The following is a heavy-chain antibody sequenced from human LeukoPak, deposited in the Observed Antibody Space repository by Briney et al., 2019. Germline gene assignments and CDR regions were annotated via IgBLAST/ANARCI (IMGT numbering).Heavy chain of an antibody. CDR1: GGSISSSSYY. D-gene: IGHD5-12*01. CDR2: IYYSGST. J-gene: IGHJ5*02. CDR3: ATTKRGYSGYEYP. Sequence: SETLSLTCTVSGGSISSSSYYWGWIRQPPGKGLEWIVSIYYSGSTYYNPSLKSRVTISVDTSKNQFSLKLSSVTAADTAVYYCATTKRGYSGYEYPWGQGTLVTVSS. V-gene: IGHV4-39*01.